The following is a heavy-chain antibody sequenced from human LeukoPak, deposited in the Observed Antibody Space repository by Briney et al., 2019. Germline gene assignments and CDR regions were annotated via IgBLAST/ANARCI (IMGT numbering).Heavy chain of an antibody. CDR1: GYTFTSYG. Sequence: GASVKVSCKASGYTFTSYGISWGREAPGQGREWMGWISAYNGNTNYAQKLQGRVTMTTDTSTSTAYMELRSLRSDDTAVYYCARPKYSSYEVGYFDYWGQGTLVTVSS. CDR2: ISAYNGNT. J-gene: IGHJ4*02. D-gene: IGHD5-12*01. CDR3: ARPKYSSYEVGYFDY. V-gene: IGHV1-18*01.